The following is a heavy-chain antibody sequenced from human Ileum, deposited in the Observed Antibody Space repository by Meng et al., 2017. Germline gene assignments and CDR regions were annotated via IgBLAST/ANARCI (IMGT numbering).Heavy chain of an antibody. CDR3: VGDPPGGSPGLDY. CDR1: GFVFNDAW. Sequence: GESLKISCDASGFVFNDAWINWVRQAPGKGLEWLGYLKSKAFGETANYDAPVKGRFSISRDDSTSTAYLQMNSLKIEDTAVYFCVGDPPGGSPGLDYWGQGTTVTVSS. D-gene: IGHD3-16*01. V-gene: IGHV3-15*01. J-gene: IGHJ4*02. CDR2: LKSKAFGETA.